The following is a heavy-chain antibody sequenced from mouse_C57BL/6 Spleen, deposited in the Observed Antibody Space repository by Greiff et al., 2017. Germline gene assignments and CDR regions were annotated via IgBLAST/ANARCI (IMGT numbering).Heavy chain of an antibody. CDR2: IYPRSGNT. Sequence: QVQLQQSGAELARPGASVKLSCKASGYTFTSYGISWVKQRTGQGLEWIGKIYPRSGNTSYNEKFKGKATLTADKSSSSEYRDIRSMTSEDSAVYFCASYGYGYDVRGYYFDYWGQGTTLTVSS. D-gene: IGHD2-2*01. CDR1: GYTFTSYG. V-gene: IGHV1-81*01. CDR3: ASYGYGYDVRGYYFDY. J-gene: IGHJ2*01.